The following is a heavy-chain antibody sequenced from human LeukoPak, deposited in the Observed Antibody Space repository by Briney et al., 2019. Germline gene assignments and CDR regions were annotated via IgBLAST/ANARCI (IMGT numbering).Heavy chain of an antibody. Sequence: SETLSLTCAVYGGSFSGYYWSWIRQPPGKGLEWIGEINHSGSTNYNPSLKSRVTISVDTSRNQFSLRLSSVTAADTAVYYCARLTYSNNWYFRRGLDNWFDPWGQGTLVTVSS. CDR2: INHSGST. J-gene: IGHJ5*02. V-gene: IGHV4-34*01. CDR1: GGSFSGYY. CDR3: ARLTYSNNWYFRRGLDNWFDP. D-gene: IGHD6-13*01.